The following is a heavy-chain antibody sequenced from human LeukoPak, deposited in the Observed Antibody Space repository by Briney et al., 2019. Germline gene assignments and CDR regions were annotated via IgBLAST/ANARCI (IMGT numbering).Heavy chain of an antibody. CDR3: ANPGYSSGWGYFDY. Sequence: GRSLGLSCAASGFTFSSYGMHWVRQAPGKGLEWVAVISYDGSNKYYADSVKGRFTISRDNSKNTLYLQMNSLRAEDTAVYYCANPGYSSGWGYFDYWGQGTLVTVSS. V-gene: IGHV3-30*18. D-gene: IGHD6-19*01. CDR1: GFTFSSYG. CDR2: ISYDGSNK. J-gene: IGHJ4*02.